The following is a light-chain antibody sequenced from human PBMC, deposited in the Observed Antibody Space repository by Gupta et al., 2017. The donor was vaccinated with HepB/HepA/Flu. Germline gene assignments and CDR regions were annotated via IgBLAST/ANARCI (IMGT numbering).Light chain of an antibody. CDR3: RQGGSSPVT. J-gene: IGKJ2*01. Sequence: EVLLTQSPVTLSLSPGERATLSCRASQSVSSTTYLASYQQKPVQAPRRLIYGTSNRVTGIPDRFSSSGSATDFTLTINRLELEDFAVYYCRQGGSSPVTFGQGTKMEIK. CDR1: QSVSSTTY. CDR2: GTS. V-gene: IGKV3-20*01.